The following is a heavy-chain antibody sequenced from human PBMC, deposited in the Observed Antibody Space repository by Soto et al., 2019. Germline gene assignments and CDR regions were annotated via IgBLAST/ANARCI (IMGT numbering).Heavy chain of an antibody. V-gene: IGHV5-10-1*01. D-gene: IGHD6-19*01. Sequence: GESLKISCKGSGYSFTNYWISWVLQMPWKGLEWMGRIDPSDSYTNYSPSFQGHVTISADKSISTAYLQWSSLKASDTAMYYCARHLYSSGWYRINTYYYYGMDVWGQGTTVTVSS. CDR2: IDPSDSYT. J-gene: IGHJ6*02. CDR3: ARHLYSSGWYRINTYYYYGMDV. CDR1: GYSFTNYW.